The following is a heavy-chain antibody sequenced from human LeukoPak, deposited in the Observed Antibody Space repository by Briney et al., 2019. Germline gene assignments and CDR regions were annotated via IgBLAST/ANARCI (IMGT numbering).Heavy chain of an antibody. D-gene: IGHD1-26*01. CDR2: ISAYSGNT. CDR3: ARSRVGATRLDY. J-gene: IGHJ4*02. Sequence: GASVKVSCKASGYTLTSYGISWVRLAPGQGLEWMGWISAYSGNTNYAQKFQGRVTMTTDTSTSTAYMELRSLRSDDTAVYYCARSRVGATRLDYWGQGTLVTVSS. CDR1: GYTLTSYG. V-gene: IGHV1-18*01.